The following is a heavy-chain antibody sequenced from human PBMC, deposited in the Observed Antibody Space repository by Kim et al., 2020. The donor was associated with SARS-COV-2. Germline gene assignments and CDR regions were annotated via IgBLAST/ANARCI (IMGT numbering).Heavy chain of an antibody. J-gene: IGHJ3*02. V-gene: IGHV3-74*01. Sequence: TCADSVKGRFTISRDNAKSTLYLQMNSLGVEDTAVYYCAGKVSCFGGFDMWGQGTTVTVSS. CDR3: AGKVSCFGGFDM. D-gene: IGHD2-15*01.